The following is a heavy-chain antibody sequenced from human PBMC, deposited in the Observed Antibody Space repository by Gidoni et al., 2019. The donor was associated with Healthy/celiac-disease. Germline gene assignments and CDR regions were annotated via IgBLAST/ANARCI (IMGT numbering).Heavy chain of an antibody. CDR1: GFTFDDYA. J-gene: IGHJ4*02. Sequence: EVQLVESGGGLVQPGRSLRVSCAASGFTFDDYAMHCVLPAPGKGLEWVSGISWNNGSIGYADSVKGRFTISRDNAKNSLYLQMNSLRAEDTALYYCAKAGVHWGQGTLVTVSS. V-gene: IGHV3-9*01. CDR2: ISWNNGSI. CDR3: AKAGVH. D-gene: IGHD3-10*01.